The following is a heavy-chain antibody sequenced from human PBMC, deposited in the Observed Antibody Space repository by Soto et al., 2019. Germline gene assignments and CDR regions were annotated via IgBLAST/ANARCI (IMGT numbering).Heavy chain of an antibody. J-gene: IGHJ4*02. CDR3: AKEESRTQWYDY. D-gene: IGHD6-19*01. V-gene: IGHV3-48*01. CDR2: ISSSGSII. Sequence: GGSLRLSCAASGFSFTTYSMHWVRQAPGKGLEWVSKISSSGSIINYADSVKGRFTISRDNSKNTLYLQMNSLRAEDTAVYYCAKEESRTQWYDYWGQGTLVTVSS. CDR1: GFSFTTYS.